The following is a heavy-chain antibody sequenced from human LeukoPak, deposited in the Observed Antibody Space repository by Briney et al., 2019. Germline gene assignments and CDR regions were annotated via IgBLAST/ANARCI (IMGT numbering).Heavy chain of an antibody. CDR2: INPNRGGT. CDR1: AYTITDYY. J-gene: IGHJ4*02. CDR3: VARGPVNRSLMVDY. V-gene: IGHV1-2*02. D-gene: IGHD2-8*01. Sequence: ASVKVSCKASAYTITDYYFYWVRLAPGQGLEWMARINPNRGGTNYAQKFQGRVTVTWDTSISTAYMDLSRLTSDDTAVYYCVARGPVNRSLMVDYWGQGTLVTVSS.